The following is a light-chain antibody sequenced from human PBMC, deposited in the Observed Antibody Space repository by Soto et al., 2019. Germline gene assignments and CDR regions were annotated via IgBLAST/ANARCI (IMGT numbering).Light chain of an antibody. J-gene: IGKJ5*01. Sequence: DIQLTQCPSVLSPSLGESVTITCRASQVISTSLAWYQVKPGKAPKLLIYAASTLESGVPSRFSATVSGTEFSLTITSLQPEDFATYYCQQLFDSPITFGQGTRLEIK. CDR3: QQLFDSPIT. V-gene: IGKV1-9*01. CDR2: AAS. CDR1: QVISTS.